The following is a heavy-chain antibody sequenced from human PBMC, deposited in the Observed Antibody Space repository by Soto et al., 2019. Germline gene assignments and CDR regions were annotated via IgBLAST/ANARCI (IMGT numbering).Heavy chain of an antibody. D-gene: IGHD6-19*01. CDR1: GFTFSSYG. V-gene: IGHV3-30*18. CDR3: AKPEVYSSGWYDY. Sequence: VQLVESGGGVVQPGRSLRLSCAASGFTFSSYGMHWVRQAPGKGLEWVAVISYDGSNKYYADSVKGRFTVSRDNSKNTLYLQMNSLRAEDTAVYYCAKPEVYSSGWYDYWGQGTLVTVSS. CDR2: ISYDGSNK. J-gene: IGHJ4*02.